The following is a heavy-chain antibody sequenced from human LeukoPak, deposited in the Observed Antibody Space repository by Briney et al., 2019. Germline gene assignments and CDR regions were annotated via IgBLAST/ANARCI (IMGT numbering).Heavy chain of an antibody. Sequence: GGSLRLSCAASGFTFSTYEMNWVRQAPGKGLEWISYISGGGETRYYADSVKGRFTISRDNGKNSLYLQMNSLRAEDTAVYYCARDLAYYYDRNYDWGQGTLVTVSS. V-gene: IGHV3-48*03. CDR2: ISGGGETR. CDR1: GFTFSTYE. J-gene: IGHJ4*02. CDR3: ARDLAYYYDRNYD. D-gene: IGHD3-22*01.